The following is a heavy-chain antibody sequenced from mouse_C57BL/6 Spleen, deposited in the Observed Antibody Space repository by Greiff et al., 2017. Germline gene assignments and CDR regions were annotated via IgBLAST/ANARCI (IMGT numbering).Heavy chain of an antibody. Sequence: VQLQQSGPELVKPGASVKISCKASGYAFSSSWMNWVKQRPGKGLEWIGRIYPGDGDTNYNGKFKGKATLTADKTSSTAYMQLSSLTSEDSAVYFCARKMASLGAMDYWGQGTSVTVSS. V-gene: IGHV1-82*01. D-gene: IGHD4-1*01. CDR1: GYAFSSSW. J-gene: IGHJ4*01. CDR2: IYPGDGDT. CDR3: ARKMASLGAMDY.